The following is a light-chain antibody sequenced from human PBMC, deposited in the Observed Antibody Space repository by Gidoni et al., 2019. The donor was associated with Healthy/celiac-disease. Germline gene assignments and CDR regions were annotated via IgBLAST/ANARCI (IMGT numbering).Light chain of an antibody. CDR2: EVS. V-gene: IGLV2-8*01. J-gene: IGLJ1*01. CDR1: SSDVGGYNY. Sequence: QSALTQPPSASGSPGQSVPISCTGTSSDVGGYNYVSWYQQPPGKAPKLMIYEVSKRPSGVPDRFSGSKSGNTASLTVSGLQAEDEADYYCSSYAGSNNFDVFGTGTKVTVL. CDR3: SSYAGSNNFDV.